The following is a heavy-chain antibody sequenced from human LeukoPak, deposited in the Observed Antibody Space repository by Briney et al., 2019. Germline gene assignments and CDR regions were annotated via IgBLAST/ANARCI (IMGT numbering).Heavy chain of an antibody. CDR2: IKHDGSEK. CDR1: GFTFTAYL. J-gene: IGHJ5*02. CDR3: ARDGPPFDP. Sequence: PGGSLRLSCAASGFTFTAYLMSWVRQAPGKGLEWVADIKHDGSEKYYVDSVKGRFTISRDNSKNTLYLQMNSLRAEDTAVYYCARDGPPFDPWGQGTLVTVSS. V-gene: IGHV3-7*01.